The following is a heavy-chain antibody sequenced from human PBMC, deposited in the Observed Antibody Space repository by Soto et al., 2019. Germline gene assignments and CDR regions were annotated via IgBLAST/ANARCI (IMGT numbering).Heavy chain of an antibody. J-gene: IGHJ4*02. CDR2: ISGSGGST. CDR1: GFTFSSYA. CDR3: AKIGSYDILTGYTVY. D-gene: IGHD3-9*01. V-gene: IGHV3-23*01. Sequence: GGSLRLSCAASGFTFSSYAMSWVRQAPGKGLEWVSAISGSGGSTYYADSVKGRFTISRDNSKNTLYLQMNSLRAEDTAVYYWAKIGSYDILTGYTVYWGQGTLVTVSS.